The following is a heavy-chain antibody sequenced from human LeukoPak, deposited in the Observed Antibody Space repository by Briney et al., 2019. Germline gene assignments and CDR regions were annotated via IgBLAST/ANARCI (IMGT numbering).Heavy chain of an antibody. J-gene: IGHJ4*02. Sequence: GGSLRLSCAASGFTVSSNYMSWVRQAPGKGLEWVSVIYSGGSTYYADSVKGRFTISRDNSKNTLYLQMNSLRAEDTAVCYCARSPSGFSGYDSAEPFDYWGQGTLVTVPS. V-gene: IGHV3-53*01. CDR3: ARSPSGFSGYDSAEPFDY. CDR1: GFTVSSNY. D-gene: IGHD5-12*01. CDR2: IYSGGST.